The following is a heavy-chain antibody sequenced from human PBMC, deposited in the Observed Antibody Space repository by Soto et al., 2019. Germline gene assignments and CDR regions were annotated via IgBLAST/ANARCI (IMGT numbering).Heavy chain of an antibody. Sequence: EVQLVESGGGLVKPGGSLRLSCAASGFTFSNAWMNWVRQAPGKVLEWVGRIKSKTDGGTTDYAAPVKGRFTISRDDSKNTLYLQMNSLKTEDTAVYYCTTEVTIFGVAQYGMDVWGQGTTVTVSS. J-gene: IGHJ6*02. CDR3: TTEVTIFGVAQYGMDV. V-gene: IGHV3-15*07. CDR2: IKSKTDGGTT. CDR1: GFTFSNAW. D-gene: IGHD3-3*01.